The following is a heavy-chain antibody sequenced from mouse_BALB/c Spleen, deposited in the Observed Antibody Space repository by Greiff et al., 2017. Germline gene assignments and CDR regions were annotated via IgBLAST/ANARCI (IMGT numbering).Heavy chain of an antibody. CDR1: GYTFSSYW. V-gene: IGHV1-9*01. J-gene: IGHJ2*01. CDR2: ILPGSGST. CDR3: ARRYGTG. D-gene: IGHD2-10*02. Sequence: QVQLQQSGAELMKPGASVKISCKATGYTFSSYWIEWVKQRPGHGLEWIGEILPGSGSTNYNDKFKGKATFTADTSSNTAYMQLSSLTSEDSAVYYCARRYGTGWGQGTTLTVSS.